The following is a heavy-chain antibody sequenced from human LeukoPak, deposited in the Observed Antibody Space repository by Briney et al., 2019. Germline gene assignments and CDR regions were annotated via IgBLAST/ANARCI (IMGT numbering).Heavy chain of an antibody. CDR1: GFTFSDFW. J-gene: IGHJ4*02. D-gene: IGHD3-10*01. Sequence: PGGSLRLSCAASGFTFSDFWMGWVRQAPGKGLEWVASINQDGSENYYVDSVKGRFTISRDNAKNSLYLQMNSLRAEDTAVYYCTKGRSNHYWGQGTLVTVST. CDR2: INQDGSEN. CDR3: TKGRSNHY. V-gene: IGHV3-7*01.